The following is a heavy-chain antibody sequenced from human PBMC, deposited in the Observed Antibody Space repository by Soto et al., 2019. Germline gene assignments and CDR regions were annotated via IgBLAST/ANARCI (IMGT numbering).Heavy chain of an antibody. CDR2: INHSGST. V-gene: IGHV4-34*01. J-gene: IGHJ4*02. Sequence: SETLSLTCAVYGRSFSGYYWSWIRQPPGKGLEWIGEINHSGSTNYNPSLKSRVTISVDTTKNQFSLKLSSVTAADTAVYYCARGPRKSYYYDSSGYYYGFDYWGQGTLVTVSS. CDR3: ARGPRKSYYYDSSGYYYGFDY. CDR1: GRSFSGYY. D-gene: IGHD3-22*01.